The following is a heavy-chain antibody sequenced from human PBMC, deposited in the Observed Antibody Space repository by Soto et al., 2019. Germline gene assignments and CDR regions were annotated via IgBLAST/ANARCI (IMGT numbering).Heavy chain of an antibody. Sequence: LESGGGLVQPGGSLTLSCAASRFTFSDFAMNWVRQAPGKGLEWVSSIGGTGSDTYYADSVKGRFTISRDNSKNTLYLQMDSLRDEVTAVYFCAKDAVPYNGKWDWFDSWGQGTLVIVSS. CDR3: AKDAVPYNGKWDWFDS. J-gene: IGHJ5*01. CDR2: IGGTGSDT. CDR1: RFTFSDFA. D-gene: IGHD1-20*01. V-gene: IGHV3-23*01.